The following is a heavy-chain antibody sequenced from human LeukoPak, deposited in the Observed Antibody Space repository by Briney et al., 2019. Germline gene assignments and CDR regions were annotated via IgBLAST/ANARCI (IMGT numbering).Heavy chain of an antibody. V-gene: IGHV3-23*01. CDR1: GFTFKIFA. CDR3: AKGHLAHDY. CDR2: ISNDGTNT. J-gene: IGHJ4*02. Sequence: GGSLRLSCVVSGFTFKIFAVSWVRQAPGKGLEWVSAISNDGTNTYYADSVRGRFTISRDNSKSTLYLQMDSLRAEDTAVYYCAKGHLAHDYWGQGTLVTVSS.